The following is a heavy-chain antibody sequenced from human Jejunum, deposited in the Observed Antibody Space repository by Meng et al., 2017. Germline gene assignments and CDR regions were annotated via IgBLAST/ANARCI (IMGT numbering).Heavy chain of an antibody. V-gene: IGHV4-61*08. CDR1: GGSVGRAGYQ. D-gene: IGHD1-26*01. Sequence: QVQLQESGPGLVRLSETISLICTVSGGSVGRAGYQWGWIRQPPGRGLEWIGYANTNYNPSLKRRVTISLDTSRNLFSLSLTSVTAADTAVYYCARDSMGSLDYWGQGILVTVSS. J-gene: IGHJ4*02. CDR3: ARDSMGSLDY. CDR2: ANT.